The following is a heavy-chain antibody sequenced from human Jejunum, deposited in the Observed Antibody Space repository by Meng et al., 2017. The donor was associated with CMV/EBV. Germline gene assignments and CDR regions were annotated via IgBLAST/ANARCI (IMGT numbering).Heavy chain of an antibody. D-gene: IGHD3-22*01. J-gene: IGHJ1*01. V-gene: IGHV1-2*06. CDR3: ARDRSSGYFYVN. CDR1: GYTFAAYY. CDR2: INPNMGVT. Sequence: CETSGYTFAAYYIHWVRQAPGQGLEWMGRINPNMGVTSYAQKFQGRVTMTREMSTSTVYMELTSLTPDDTAVYFCARDRSSGYFYVNWGQGTLVTVSS.